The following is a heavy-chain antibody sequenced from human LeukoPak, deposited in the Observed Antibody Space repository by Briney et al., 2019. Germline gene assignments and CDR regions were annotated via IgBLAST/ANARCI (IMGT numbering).Heavy chain of an antibody. CDR3: ARLEMATMDAFDI. Sequence: GESLKISFKGSGYIFTSYWIGWVRRMPGKGLEWMGIIYPGDSDTRYSPSLQGQVTISADKSISTAYLQWSSLKASDTAMYYCARLEMATMDAFDIWGQGTMVTVSS. V-gene: IGHV5-51*01. CDR2: IYPGDSDT. D-gene: IGHD5-24*01. CDR1: GYIFTSYW. J-gene: IGHJ3*02.